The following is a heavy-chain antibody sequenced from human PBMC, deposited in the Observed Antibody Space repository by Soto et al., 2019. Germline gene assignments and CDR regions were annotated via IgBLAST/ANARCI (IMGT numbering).Heavy chain of an antibody. J-gene: IGHJ5*02. CDR3: ARGSDIVATIWGSGWFDP. CDR2: INPTGST. Sequence: QVHLEQWGAGLLQPSETLSLTCAVYGGSFIGYYWHWIRQPPGKGLEWVGEINPTGSTNYNPYLKSRVHISIDTSKSQFARKLSSVTAAETAVYYCARGSDIVATIWGSGWFDPWGHGTLVTVSS. CDR1: GGSFIGYY. V-gene: IGHV4-34*02. D-gene: IGHD5-12*01.